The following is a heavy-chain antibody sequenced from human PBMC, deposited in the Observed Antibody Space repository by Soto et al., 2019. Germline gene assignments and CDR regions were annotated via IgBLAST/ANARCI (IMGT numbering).Heavy chain of an antibody. V-gene: IGHV3-30-3*01. J-gene: IGHJ6*02. Sequence: GGSLRLSCAASGFTFSSYAVHWVRQAPGKGLEWVAVISFDGTNKYYADAVKGRFTISRDNSKNTLYLQMGSLRAEDTAVYYCARDIGATTTFYYYGMDVWGQGTTVTVSS. CDR2: ISFDGTNK. CDR3: ARDIGATTTFYYYGMDV. CDR1: GFTFSSYA. D-gene: IGHD3-16*01.